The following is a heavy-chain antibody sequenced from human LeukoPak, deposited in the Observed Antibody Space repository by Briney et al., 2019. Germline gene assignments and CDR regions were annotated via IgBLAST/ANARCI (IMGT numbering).Heavy chain of an antibody. CDR2: IYHSGST. V-gene: IGHV4-38-2*02. CDR3: ARESRWQKGIFDY. Sequence: PSETLSLTCTVSGYSISSGYYWGWIRQPPGKGLEWIGSIYHSGSTYYNPSLKSRVTISVDTSKNQFSLRLSSVTAADTAVYFCARESRWQKGIFDYWGQGTLVTVSS. CDR1: GYSISSGYY. D-gene: IGHD4-23*01. J-gene: IGHJ4*02.